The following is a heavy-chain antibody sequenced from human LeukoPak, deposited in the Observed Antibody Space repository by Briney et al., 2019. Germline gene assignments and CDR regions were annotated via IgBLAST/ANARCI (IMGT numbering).Heavy chain of an antibody. CDR1: GYTFTDYY. CDR2: IHPNSGGT. D-gene: IGHD6-6*01. V-gene: IGHV1-2*02. J-gene: IGHJ4*02. CDR3: GRKSAARKTSEFDY. Sequence: ASVKLSCKASGYTFTDYYMNWVRQAPGQGLECMGWIHPNSGGTNYAQKFQGRVTMTRDTSISTAYMELSRLTFDDTAVYYCGRKSAARKTSEFDYWGQGTLVTVSS.